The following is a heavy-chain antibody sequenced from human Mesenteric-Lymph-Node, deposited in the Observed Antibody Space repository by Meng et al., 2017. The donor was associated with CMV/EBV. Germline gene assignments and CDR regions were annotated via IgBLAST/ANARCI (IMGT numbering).Heavy chain of an antibody. J-gene: IGHJ6*02. Sequence: SLKISCAASGFTFDDYAMHWVRQAPGKGLEWVSGISWNGGSIGYADSVKGRFTISRDNAKNSLYLQMNSLRAEDTAVYYCAKDIAVEARRGAGMDYYYGMDVWGQGTTVTVSS. CDR1: GFTFDDYA. D-gene: IGHD6-6*01. V-gene: IGHV3-9*01. CDR3: AKDIAVEARRGAGMDYYYGMDV. CDR2: ISWNGGSI.